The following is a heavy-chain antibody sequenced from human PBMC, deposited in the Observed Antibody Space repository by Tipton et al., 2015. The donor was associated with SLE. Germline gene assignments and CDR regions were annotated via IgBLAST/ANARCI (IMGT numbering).Heavy chain of an antibody. CDR1: GFTFSSCS. V-gene: IGHV3-48*01. Sequence: SLRLSCAASGFTFSSCSMNWVRQAPGKGLEWVSYISSSSSTIYYADSVKGRFTISRDNAKNSLYLQMNSLRAEDTAVYYCARERDYGSGSYYNWGQGTLVTVSS. D-gene: IGHD3-10*01. CDR3: ARERDYGSGSYYN. J-gene: IGHJ4*02. CDR2: ISSSSSTI.